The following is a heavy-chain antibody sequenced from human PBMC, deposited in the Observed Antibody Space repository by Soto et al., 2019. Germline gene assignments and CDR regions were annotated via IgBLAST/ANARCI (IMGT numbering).Heavy chain of an antibody. D-gene: IGHD4-17*01. V-gene: IGHV3-53*01. CDR1: GFSVSTND. CDR2: INTSGGA. Sequence: GGSLRLSCAASGFSVSTNDLSWVRQAPGKGLDWVSVINTSGGAYYADSVKGRFTISRDNSKNTLYLQMNSLRAVDTAVYYCARATYDYGDYPIDDWGQGTPVTVSS. J-gene: IGHJ4*02. CDR3: ARATYDYGDYPIDD.